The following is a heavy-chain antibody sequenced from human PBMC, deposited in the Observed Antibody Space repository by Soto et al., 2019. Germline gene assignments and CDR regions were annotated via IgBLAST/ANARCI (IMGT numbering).Heavy chain of an antibody. D-gene: IGHD2-8*01. V-gene: IGHV3-23*01. CDR3: AKDLIAGNGVWEAFDM. CDR1: VFSFSAYA. Sequence: GGSLRLSCAASVFSFSAYAMNWVRQAPGKGLQWVSGLVGSGADKNYADSVRGRFTVSRDNSKNTLYLQMNSLRDEDTAVYYCAKDLIAGNGVWEAFDMWGRGTKVTVSS. J-gene: IGHJ3*02. CDR2: LVGSGADK.